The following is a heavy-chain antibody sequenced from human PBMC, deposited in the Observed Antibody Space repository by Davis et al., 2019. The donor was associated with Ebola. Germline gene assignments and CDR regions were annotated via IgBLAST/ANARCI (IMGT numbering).Heavy chain of an antibody. Sequence: ASVKVSCKASGYTFTSYGIGWVRQAPGQGLEWMGWISAYNGNTNYAQKLQGRVTMATDTSTSTAYMELSSLRSEDTAVYYCARENDFWSGYDHYYYYGMDVWGQGTTVTVSS. CDR2: ISAYNGNT. V-gene: IGHV1-18*01. J-gene: IGHJ6*02. CDR1: GYTFTSYG. CDR3: ARENDFWSGYDHYYYYGMDV. D-gene: IGHD3-3*01.